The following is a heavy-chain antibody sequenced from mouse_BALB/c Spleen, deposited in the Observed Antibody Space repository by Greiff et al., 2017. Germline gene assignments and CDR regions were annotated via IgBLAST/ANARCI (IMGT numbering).Heavy chain of an antibody. CDR2: ISNGGGST. Sequence: EVQVVESGGGLVQPGGSLKLSCAASGFTFSSYTMSWVRQTPEKRLEWVAYISNGGGSTYYPDTVKGRFTISRDNAKNTLYLQMSSLKSEDTAMYYCARQKGTATYAMDYWGQGTSVTVSS. V-gene: IGHV5-12-2*01. D-gene: IGHD1-2*01. CDR3: ARQKGTATYAMDY. J-gene: IGHJ4*01. CDR1: GFTFSSYT.